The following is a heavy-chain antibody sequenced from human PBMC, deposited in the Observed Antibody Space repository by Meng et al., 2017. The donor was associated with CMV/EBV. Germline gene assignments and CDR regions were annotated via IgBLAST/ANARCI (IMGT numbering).Heavy chain of an antibody. D-gene: IGHD2-2*01. V-gene: IGHV5-51*01. CDR3: ARLGGVPAAGVIYRGHWFDP. CDR1: GYSFTSYW. CDR2: IYPGDSDT. J-gene: IGHJ5*02. Sequence: KVSCKGSGYSFTSYWIGWVRQLPGKGLEWMGIIYPGDSDTSYSPSFQGPVTILADKSISTACLQWSSLKASDTAMYYCARLGGVPAAGVIYRGHWFDPWGQGTLVTVSS.